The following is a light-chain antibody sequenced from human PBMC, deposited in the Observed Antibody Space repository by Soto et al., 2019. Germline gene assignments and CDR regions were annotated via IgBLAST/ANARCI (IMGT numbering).Light chain of an antibody. CDR2: DVS. Sequence: QSVLTQPPPVSGSPGQSVTISCTGTSSDVGSYNGVSWYQQPPGTAPKLMIYDVSNRPSGVPDRFSGSKSGNTASLTISGLQAEDEGDYYCSSYTSSSTYVFGTGTKVPVL. CDR3: SSYTSSSTYV. CDR1: SSDVGSYNG. V-gene: IGLV2-18*02. J-gene: IGLJ1*01.